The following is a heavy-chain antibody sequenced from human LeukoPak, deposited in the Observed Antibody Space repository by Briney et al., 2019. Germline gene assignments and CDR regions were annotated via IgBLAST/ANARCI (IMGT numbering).Heavy chain of an antibody. D-gene: IGHD3-22*01. Sequence: GRSLRLSCAASGFTFDDYAMHWVRQAPGKGLEWVSGISWNSGSIGYADSVKGRFTTSRDNAKNSLYLQMNSLRAEDTALYYCAKAMAYYYDSSGYNEGYYFDYWGQGTLVTVSS. CDR1: GFTFDDYA. CDR2: ISWNSGSI. V-gene: IGHV3-9*01. J-gene: IGHJ4*02. CDR3: AKAMAYYYDSSGYNEGYYFDY.